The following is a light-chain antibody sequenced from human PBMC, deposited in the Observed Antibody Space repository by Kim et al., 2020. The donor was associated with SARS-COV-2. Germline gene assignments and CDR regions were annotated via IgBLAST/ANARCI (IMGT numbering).Light chain of an antibody. CDR2: AAS. V-gene: IGKV1-39*01. J-gene: IGKJ2*01. CDR3: QQSYDTPYT. Sequence: DIQMTQSPSSLSASVGDRVTITCRASQNINYYLNWYQQKPGKAPNVLIFAASNLQSGVPSRFRGSGVGTDFTLTISSLQPEDFATYFCQQSYDTPYTYGRGTKLEI. CDR1: QNINYY.